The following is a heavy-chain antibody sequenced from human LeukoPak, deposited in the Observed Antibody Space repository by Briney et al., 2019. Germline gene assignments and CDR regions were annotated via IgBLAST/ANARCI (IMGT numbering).Heavy chain of an antibody. J-gene: IGHJ4*02. D-gene: IGHD3-9*01. CDR2: IIPNLGTT. V-gene: IGHV1-69*04. CDR3: CTTNDGAGYQWGDFFDF. CDR1: GGTSNSHA. Sequence: ASVKVSCKASGGTSNSHAISWVRQAPGQGLEWMGRIIPNLGTTNRAQNFQDRVTLTSDKSTNTAYMELTSLTADDTAVYYCCTTNDGAGYQWGDFFDFWGQGTLVTVSS.